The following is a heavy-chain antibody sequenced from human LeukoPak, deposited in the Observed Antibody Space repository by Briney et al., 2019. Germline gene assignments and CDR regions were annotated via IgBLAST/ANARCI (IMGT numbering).Heavy chain of an antibody. CDR1: GDSISSGDYY. V-gene: IGHV4-61*02. CDR3: ARVAAAGVDY. D-gene: IGHD6-13*01. Sequence: SETLSLTCTGSGDSISSGDYYWSWIRQPAGKGLEWIGRISSSGSTNYNPSLKSRVTISVDTSKNQFSLKLSSVTAADTAVYYCARVAAAGVDYWGQGTLVTVSS. CDR2: ISSSGST. J-gene: IGHJ4*02.